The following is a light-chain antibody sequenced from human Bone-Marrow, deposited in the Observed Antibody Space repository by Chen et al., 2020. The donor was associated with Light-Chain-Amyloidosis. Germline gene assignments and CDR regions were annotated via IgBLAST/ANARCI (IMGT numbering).Light chain of an antibody. V-gene: IGLV2-8*01. CDR1: SSDVGGNNY. J-gene: IGLJ1*01. CDR3: SSYAGSNNYV. Sequence: QSALTQSPSASGSPGQSVTISCTGTSSDVGGNNYVSWYQQHPGKAPKLLIYEVSKRPSGVPDRFSGSKSGNTASLTVSGLQAEDEADYYCSSYAGSNNYVFGTGTKVAGL. CDR2: EVS.